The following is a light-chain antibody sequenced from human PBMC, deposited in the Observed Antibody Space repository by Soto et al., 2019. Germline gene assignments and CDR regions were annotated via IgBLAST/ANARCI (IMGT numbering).Light chain of an antibody. CDR1: SSDVGGYNY. CDR2: EVS. Sequence: QSVLTQPPSASGCPGQSVTISCTGTSSDVGGYNYVSWYQQHPGKAPKLMIYEVSKRPSGVPDRFSGSKSGNTASLTVSGLQAEDEADYYCSSYAGSNNYVFGTGTKV. J-gene: IGLJ1*01. V-gene: IGLV2-8*01. CDR3: SSYAGSNNYV.